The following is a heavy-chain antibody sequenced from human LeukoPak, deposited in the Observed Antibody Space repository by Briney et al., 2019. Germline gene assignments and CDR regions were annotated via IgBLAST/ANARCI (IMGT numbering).Heavy chain of an antibody. CDR3: TRDWRNLGYDY. CDR2: IEGDGNRI. J-gene: IGHJ4*02. CDR1: GFTLSAYW. D-gene: IGHD5-12*01. V-gene: IGHV3-74*01. Sequence: PGGSLRLSCAASGFTLSAYWMHRVRQAPGKGLMWVSRIEGDGNRITYADSVRGRFTISRDNAKNTLYLQMNSLRAEDTAVYYCTRDWRNLGYDYWGQGTLVTVSS.